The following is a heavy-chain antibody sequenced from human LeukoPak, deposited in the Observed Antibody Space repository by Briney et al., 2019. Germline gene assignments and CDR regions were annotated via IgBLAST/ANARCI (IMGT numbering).Heavy chain of an antibody. J-gene: IGHJ4*02. CDR1: GFTFSRYS. CDR3: AREDIVVVPAAHFDY. Sequence: GGSLRLSCAASGFTFSRYSMNWVRQAPGKALEWVSYISGSSSNVYYADTVKGRFAISRDNAKNTLYLQMNSLRAEDTAVYYCAREDIVVVPAAHFDYWGQGTLVTVSS. D-gene: IGHD2-2*01. CDR2: ISGSSSNV. V-gene: IGHV3-48*04.